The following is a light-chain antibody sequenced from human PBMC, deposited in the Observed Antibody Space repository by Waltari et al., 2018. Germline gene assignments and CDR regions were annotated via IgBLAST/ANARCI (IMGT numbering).Light chain of an antibody. J-gene: IGLJ1*01. V-gene: IGLV1-40*01. CDR1: TSNIGAGSA. Sequence: VLTQPPSVSGAPGQTVTISCTGTTSNIGAGSAVQWYQQPTGTAPKLPIHGNDIRPSGVPDRFSGSKSATSASLVITGLQADDEADYYCQCYDSSLSAYVFGSGTHVTVL. CDR3: QCYDSSLSAYV. CDR2: GND.